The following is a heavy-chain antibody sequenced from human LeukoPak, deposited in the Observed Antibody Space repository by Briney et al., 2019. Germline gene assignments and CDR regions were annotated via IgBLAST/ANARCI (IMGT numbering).Heavy chain of an antibody. D-gene: IGHD3-10*01. J-gene: IGHJ5*02. Sequence: GASVKVSCKASGGTFSSYAISWVRQAPGQGLEWMGGIIPIFGTANYAQKFQGRVTITADESTSTAYMELSSLRSEDTAVYYCARTINYYGSYWFDPWGQGTLVTVSS. V-gene: IGHV1-69*13. CDR1: GGTFSSYA. CDR3: ARTINYYGSYWFDP. CDR2: IIPIFGTA.